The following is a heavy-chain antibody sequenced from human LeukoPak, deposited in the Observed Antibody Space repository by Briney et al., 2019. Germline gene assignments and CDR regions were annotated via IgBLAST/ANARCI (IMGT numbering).Heavy chain of an antibody. Sequence: GGSLRLSCAASGFTFSSYAMNWVRQAPGKGLEWVAFIRYDGGNMYYADSVKGRFTISRDNSKNTPYLQMNSLRAEDTAVYYCSKENVNTAMIGEGFDFWGQGTLVTVSS. J-gene: IGHJ4*02. CDR1: GFTFSSYA. D-gene: IGHD5-18*01. CDR3: SKENVNTAMIGEGFDF. CDR2: IRYDGGNM. V-gene: IGHV3-30*02.